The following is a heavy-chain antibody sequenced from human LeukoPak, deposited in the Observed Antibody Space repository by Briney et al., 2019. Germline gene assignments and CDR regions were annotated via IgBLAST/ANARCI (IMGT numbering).Heavy chain of an antibody. D-gene: IGHD2-8*02. CDR3: TGRYFEY. CDR1: GFSFSTYW. V-gene: IGHV3-7*03. CDR2: INQDGSEK. J-gene: IGHJ4*02. Sequence: GGSLRLSCAASGFSFSTYWMHWVRQAPGKGLEWVANINQDGSEKYYVDSVRGRFTISRDNGKNSLYLQMNSLRAEDTAVYYRTGRYFEYWGQGTLVTVST.